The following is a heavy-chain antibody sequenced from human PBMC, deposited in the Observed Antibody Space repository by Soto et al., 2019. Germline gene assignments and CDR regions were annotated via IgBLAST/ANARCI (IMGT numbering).Heavy chain of an antibody. V-gene: IGHV4-59*01. Sequence: SETLSLTCTVSGGSISSYYWSWIRQPPGKGLEWIGYIYYSGSTNYNPSLKSRVTISVDTSKNQFSLKLSSVTAADTAVYYCARAGTTRSLGNWFDPWGQGTLVTVSS. CDR3: ARAGTTRSLGNWFDP. CDR1: GGSISSYY. CDR2: IYYSGST. D-gene: IGHD1-7*01. J-gene: IGHJ5*02.